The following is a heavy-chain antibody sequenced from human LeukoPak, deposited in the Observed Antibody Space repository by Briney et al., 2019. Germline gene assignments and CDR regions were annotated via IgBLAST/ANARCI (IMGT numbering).Heavy chain of an antibody. CDR3: ARLYYSASGYPDY. Sequence: GESLKISCKGSGFSFTTYWIVWVRQMPGKGLEWMGIIYPDDSDTRYSPSFQGQVTISAAKSISTAYLQWSSLKASDTAMYYCARLYYSASGYPDYWGQGTLVTVSS. CDR1: GFSFTTYW. CDR2: IYPDDSDT. J-gene: IGHJ4*02. V-gene: IGHV5-51*01. D-gene: IGHD3-22*01.